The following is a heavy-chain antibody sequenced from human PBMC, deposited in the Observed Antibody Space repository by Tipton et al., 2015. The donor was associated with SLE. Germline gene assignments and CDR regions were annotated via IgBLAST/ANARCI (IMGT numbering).Heavy chain of an antibody. D-gene: IGHD3-16*02. CDR1: GFTFSSYA. V-gene: IGHV3-30-3*01. Sequence: SLRLSCAASGFTFSSYAMHWVRQAPGKGLEWVAVISYDGSNKYYADSVKGRFTISRDNSKNTLYPQMNSLRAEDTAVYYCAKGAHYVWGSYPYYYYMDVWGKGTTVTLSS. CDR3: AKGAHYVWGSYPYYYYMDV. CDR2: ISYDGSNK. J-gene: IGHJ6*03.